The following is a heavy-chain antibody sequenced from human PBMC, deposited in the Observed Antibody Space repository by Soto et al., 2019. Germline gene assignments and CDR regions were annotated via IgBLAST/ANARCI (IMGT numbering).Heavy chain of an antibody. D-gene: IGHD6-19*01. CDR3: AGGGGGLGGSSGWPDYAFDV. CDR2: IVPLPGTT. V-gene: IGHV1-69*01. J-gene: IGHJ3*01. CDR1: GGTFTKYA. Sequence: QVQLVQSGAAVRKPGSSVKVSCKASGGTFTKYAITWVRQAPRQGLEWMGGIVPLPGTTNYAQRFRGRVTMSGDESTGTAYLEGSSLRSEDTGVYYGAGGGGGLGGSSGWPDYAFDVWGQGTMVIVSS.